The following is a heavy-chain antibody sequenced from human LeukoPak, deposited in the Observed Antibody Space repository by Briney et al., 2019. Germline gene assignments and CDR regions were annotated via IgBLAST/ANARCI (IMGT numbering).Heavy chain of an antibody. D-gene: IGHD3-22*01. V-gene: IGHV1-2*02. J-gene: IGHJ5*02. Sequence: GASVKVSCKASGYTFTGYYMHWVRQAPGQGLEWMGWINPYSGGTNYAQKFQGRVTMTRDTSISTAYMDLSRLRSDDTALYYYATQYYYDSSGYPSAWGQGTLVTVSS. CDR3: ATQYYYDSSGYPSA. CDR2: INPYSGGT. CDR1: GYTFTGYY.